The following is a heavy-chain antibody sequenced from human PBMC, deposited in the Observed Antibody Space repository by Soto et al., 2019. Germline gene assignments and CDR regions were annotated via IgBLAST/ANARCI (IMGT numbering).Heavy chain of an antibody. Sequence: SVKVSCKASGFTFTSSAVQWVRQARGQRLEWIGWIVVGSGNTNYAQKFQERVTITRDMSTSTAYMELSSLRSEDTAVYYCAAGTPAAIEYYYGMDVWGQGTTVTVSS. CDR2: IVVGSGNT. J-gene: IGHJ6*02. CDR3: AAGTPAAIEYYYGMDV. V-gene: IGHV1-58*01. D-gene: IGHD2-2*02. CDR1: GFTFTSSA.